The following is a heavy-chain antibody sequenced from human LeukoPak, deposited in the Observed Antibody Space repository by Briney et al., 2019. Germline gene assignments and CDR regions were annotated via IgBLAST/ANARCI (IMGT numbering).Heavy chain of an antibody. J-gene: IGHJ4*02. CDR2: ISGSGGST. V-gene: IGHV3-23*01. CDR3: ARDRRELPGTIDY. D-gene: IGHD1-26*01. CDR1: GFTFSSYA. Sequence: PGGSLRLSCAASGFTFSSYAMSWVREAPGKGLEWVSAISGSGGSTYYADSVKGRFTISRDNSKDTLQMNSLRAEDTAVYYCARDRRELPGTIDYWGQGTLVTVSS.